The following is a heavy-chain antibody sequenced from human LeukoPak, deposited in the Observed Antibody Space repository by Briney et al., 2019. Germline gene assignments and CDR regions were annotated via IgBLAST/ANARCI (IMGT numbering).Heavy chain of an antibody. D-gene: IGHD5-24*01. J-gene: IGHJ4*02. CDR2: IYSGSST. V-gene: IGHV3-53*04. CDR3: AIEMATIGGCDY. CDR1: GFTVSTSY. Sequence: PGGSLRLSCAASGFTVSTSYMSWVRQAPGKGLEWVSVIYSGSSTYYADSVKGRFTISSHNSKNTLYLQMNSLRAEDTAMYYCAIEMATIGGCDYWGQGTLVIVSS.